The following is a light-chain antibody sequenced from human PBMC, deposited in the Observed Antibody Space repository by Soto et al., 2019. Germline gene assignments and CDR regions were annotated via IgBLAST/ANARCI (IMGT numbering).Light chain of an antibody. V-gene: IGKV1-27*01. CDR3: QKHNAAPLT. CDR2: TSS. Sequence: DIQMTQSPSTLSASVGDRVTITCRASQCIGNYLAWYQQKPGKVPKLLIYTSSTLQSGVPSRFSGSGSGTDFTLTISNLQPEDVATYYCQKHNAAPLTFGGGTKVDI. J-gene: IGKJ4*01. CDR1: QCIGNY.